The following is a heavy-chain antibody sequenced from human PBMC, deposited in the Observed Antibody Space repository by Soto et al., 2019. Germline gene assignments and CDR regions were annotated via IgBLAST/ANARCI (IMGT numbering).Heavy chain of an antibody. CDR1: GYTFTSYG. Sequence: QVQLMQSGPEVKKPGASVKLSCKASGYTFTSYGITWVRQAPGQGLEWMGWISAHNANPRYAQKLQGRVTVSTDRFTSTAYMELRSLRSDDTAVYYCARARSSSWPIDSWGQGTLVTVSS. D-gene: IGHD6-13*01. CDR3: ARARSSSWPIDS. CDR2: ISAHNANP. J-gene: IGHJ4*02. V-gene: IGHV1-18*01.